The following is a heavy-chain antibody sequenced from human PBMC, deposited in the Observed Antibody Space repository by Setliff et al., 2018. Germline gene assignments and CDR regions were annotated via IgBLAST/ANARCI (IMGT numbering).Heavy chain of an antibody. D-gene: IGHD1-26*01. CDR3: AKDLWSFEPTLKGNFDY. CDR2: IYTSGST. V-gene: IGHV4-4*07. J-gene: IGHJ4*02. CDR1: GGSISSYY. Sequence: LSLTCTVSGGSISSYYWSWIRQPAGKGLEWIGRIYTSGSTNYNPSLKSRVTMSVDTSKNQFSLKLSSVTAADTAVYYCAKDLWSFEPTLKGNFDYWGRGTLVTVSS.